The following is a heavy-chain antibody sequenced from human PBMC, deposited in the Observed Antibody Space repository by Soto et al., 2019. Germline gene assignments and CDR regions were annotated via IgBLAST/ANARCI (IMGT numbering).Heavy chain of an antibody. CDR1: GGSVSSGSYY. Sequence: SETLSLTCTVSGGSVSSGSYYWSWIRQPPGKGLEWIGYIYYSGSTNYNPSLKSRVTTSVDTSKNQFSLKLSSVTAADTAVYYCARDTADFWGGYSNWFDPWGQGTLVTVSS. D-gene: IGHD3-3*01. CDR2: IYYSGST. CDR3: ARDTADFWGGYSNWFDP. J-gene: IGHJ5*02. V-gene: IGHV4-61*01.